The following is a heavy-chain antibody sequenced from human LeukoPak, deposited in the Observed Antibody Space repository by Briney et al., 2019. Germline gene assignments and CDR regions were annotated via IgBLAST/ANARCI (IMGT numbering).Heavy chain of an antibody. CDR1: GFSFGSSG. CDR2: IGSTGSDR. J-gene: IGHJ4*02. D-gene: IGHD1-14*01. CDR3: ATETIGRHYDY. V-gene: IGHV3-21*01. Sequence: PGGSLRLSCAASGFSFGSSGINWVRQAPGRGLEWVASIGSTGSDRYCADPVKGRFTISRDNAKNSLYLQINSLRVEDTAVYYCATETIGRHYDYWGQGTLLTVSS.